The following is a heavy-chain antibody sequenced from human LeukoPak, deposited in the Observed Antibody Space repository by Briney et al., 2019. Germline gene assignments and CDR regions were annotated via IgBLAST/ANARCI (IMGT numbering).Heavy chain of an antibody. D-gene: IGHD3-22*01. Sequence: ASVKVSCKASGYTFTSYGISWVRQAPGQGLEWMGWISAYNGNTNYAQKLQGRVTMTTDTSTSTAYMELRSLRSDDTAVYYCARGPLDYYGSSGYYPFDYWGQGTLVTVSS. J-gene: IGHJ4*02. V-gene: IGHV1-18*01. CDR3: ARGPLDYYGSSGYYPFDY. CDR2: ISAYNGNT. CDR1: GYTFTSYG.